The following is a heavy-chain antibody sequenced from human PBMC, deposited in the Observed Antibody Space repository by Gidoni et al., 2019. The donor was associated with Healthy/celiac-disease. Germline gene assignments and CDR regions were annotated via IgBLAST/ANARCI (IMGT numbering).Heavy chain of an antibody. Sequence: EVQLVQSGAEVKQTGESLKFSCKGSGYSFTSYWIGWVRQMPGKGREWMEIVYPDDSETRYSPSFQGQVTITADKSISTGYLQWSSLKASDTAMYYGAITAGEDAFDIWGQGTMVTVSS. D-gene: IGHD3-10*01. CDR1: GYSFTSYW. J-gene: IGHJ3*02. V-gene: IGHV5-51*03. CDR2: VYPDDSET. CDR3: AITAGEDAFDI.